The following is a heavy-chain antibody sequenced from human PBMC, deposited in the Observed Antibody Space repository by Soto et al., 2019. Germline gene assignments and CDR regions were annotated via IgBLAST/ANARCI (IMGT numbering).Heavy chain of an antibody. Sequence: PGGSLRLSFAASGFRFSSYGMHWVRQAPGKGLEWVSVISYDGRNKYYADSVKGRFTISRDNSKNTLYMQMDSLRAQDTAVYSCDKGSGSDFWSGYYFWGHGTLVTVSS. D-gene: IGHD3-3*01. CDR2: ISYDGRNK. CDR1: GFRFSSYG. J-gene: IGHJ4*01. V-gene: IGHV3-30*18. CDR3: DKGSGSDFWSGYYF.